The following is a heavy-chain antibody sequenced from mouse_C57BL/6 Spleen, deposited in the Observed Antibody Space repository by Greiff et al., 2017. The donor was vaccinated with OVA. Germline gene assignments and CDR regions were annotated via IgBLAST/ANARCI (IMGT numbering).Heavy chain of an antibody. J-gene: IGHJ2*01. D-gene: IGHD4-1*02. CDR2: IYPGSGNT. V-gene: IGHV1-76*01. CDR3: ARSGATGTPFDY. Sequence: VQLQQSGAELVRPGASVKLSCKASGYTLTDYYINWVKQRPGQGLEWIARIYPGSGNTYYNEKFKGKATLTAEKSSSTAYMQLSSLTSEDSAVYFCARSGATGTPFDYWGQGTTLTVSS. CDR1: GYTLTDYY.